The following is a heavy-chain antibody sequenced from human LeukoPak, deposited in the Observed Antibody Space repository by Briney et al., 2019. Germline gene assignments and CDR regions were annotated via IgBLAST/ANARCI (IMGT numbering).Heavy chain of an antibody. CDR3: VRRYCTSGLCYYDY. J-gene: IGHJ4*02. CDR2: ITGNGAST. V-gene: IGHV3-64D*09. Sequence: GGSLRLSCSASGFTFSGYPMHWVRQGPGKRLDYISGITGNGASTYYADSVKGRFTISRDNSKNTLYLQMSSLRAEDTAVYHCVRRYCTSGLCYYDYWGQGALVTVSS. D-gene: IGHD2-8*01. CDR1: GFTFSGYP.